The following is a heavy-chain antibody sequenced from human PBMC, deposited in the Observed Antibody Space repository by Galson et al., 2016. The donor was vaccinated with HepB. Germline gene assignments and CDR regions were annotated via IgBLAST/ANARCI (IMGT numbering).Heavy chain of an antibody. CDR3: AAAAMAPRWVPGTWFDP. Sequence: SLRLSCAASGFTFSSYAMTWVRQAPGKGLEWVSAVSGSDGGTSYADSVKGRYTISRDNSKNTLYLQMNSLRGEGTAVYYCAAAAMAPRWVPGTWFDPWGQGTLVTVSS. CDR2: VSGSDGGT. D-gene: IGHD6-25*01. CDR1: GFTFSSYA. V-gene: IGHV3-23*01. J-gene: IGHJ5*02.